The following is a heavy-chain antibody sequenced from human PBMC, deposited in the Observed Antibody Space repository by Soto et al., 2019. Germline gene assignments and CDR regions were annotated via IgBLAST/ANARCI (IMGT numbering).Heavy chain of an antibody. CDR1: GFTFSSYE. J-gene: IGHJ4*02. Sequence: PGGSLRLSFAASGFTFSSYEMNWVRQPPGKGLEWVSYISSSGGSTYSADSVKGRFTISRDNAKNSVYLQMNSLRAEDTAVYYCARDLVAAAADYWGQGTLVNVSS. D-gene: IGHD6-13*01. CDR2: ISSSGGST. V-gene: IGHV3-48*03. CDR3: ARDLVAAAADY.